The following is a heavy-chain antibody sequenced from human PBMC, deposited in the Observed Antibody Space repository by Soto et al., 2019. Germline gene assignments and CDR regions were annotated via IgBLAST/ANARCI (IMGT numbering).Heavy chain of an antibody. CDR3: AATPRY. CDR2: IYYSGST. D-gene: IGHD2-15*01. J-gene: IGHJ4*02. V-gene: IGHV4-59*01. CDR1: GGSTSSYY. Sequence: QVQLQESGPGLVKPSETLSLTCSVSGGSTSSYYWSWIRQPPGKGLEWIGYIYYSGSTDYSPSLNRLSTMSIDTSQNHVPLTLTSVTPAHTAVYYSAATPRYWGQATLVTVSS.